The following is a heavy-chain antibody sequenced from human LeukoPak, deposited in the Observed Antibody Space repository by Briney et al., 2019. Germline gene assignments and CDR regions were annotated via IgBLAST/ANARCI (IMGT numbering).Heavy chain of an antibody. Sequence: PSETLSLTCAVYGGSFSGYYWSWIRQPPGKGLEWIGEINHSGSTNYNPSLKSRVTISVDTSKNQFSLKLSSVTAADTAVYYCARETMVRGVENYYYYYYMDVWGKGTTVTVSS. V-gene: IGHV4-34*01. CDR1: GGSFSGYY. D-gene: IGHD3-10*01. CDR3: ARETMVRGVENYYYYYYMDV. J-gene: IGHJ6*03. CDR2: INHSGST.